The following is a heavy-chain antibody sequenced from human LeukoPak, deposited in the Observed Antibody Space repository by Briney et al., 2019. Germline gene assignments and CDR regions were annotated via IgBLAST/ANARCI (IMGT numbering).Heavy chain of an antibody. Sequence: GGSLRLSCAASGFTFSSYEMNWVRQAPGKGLEWVSSISSSSTYIYYADSVKGRFTISRDNAKNSLFLQMNSLRAEDTAVYYCARDYYGSGSSSFDSWGQGTLVTVSS. CDR1: GFTFSSYE. CDR3: ARDYYGSGSSSFDS. D-gene: IGHD3-10*01. J-gene: IGHJ4*02. V-gene: IGHV3-21*01. CDR2: ISSSSTYI.